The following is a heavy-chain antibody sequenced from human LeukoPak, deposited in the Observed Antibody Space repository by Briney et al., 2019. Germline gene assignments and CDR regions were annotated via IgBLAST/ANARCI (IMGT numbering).Heavy chain of an antibody. CDR2: ISSSGSTI. CDR1: GFTFSSYS. V-gene: IGHV3-48*01. D-gene: IGHD3-22*01. CDR3: ARKVEGYYSLDY. Sequence: GGSLRLSCAASGFTFSSYSMNWVRQAPGKGLEWLSHISSSGSTIYYADSVKGRFTISRDNAKNSVFLQMNSLRAEDTAVYYCARKVEGYYSLDYWGQGTLVTVSS. J-gene: IGHJ4*02.